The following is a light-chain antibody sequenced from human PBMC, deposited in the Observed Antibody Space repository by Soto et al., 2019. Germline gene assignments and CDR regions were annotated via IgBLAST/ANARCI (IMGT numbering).Light chain of an antibody. Sequence: DIQMTQSPSSVSASVGDRVIITCRASQSINPWVAWYQQKPGKAPKLLIYAASTLQSGVPSRFSGSGSGTEFTLTISSLQPDDFATYYCQQANDVPYTFGQGTDLEIK. CDR3: QQANDVPYT. V-gene: IGKV1D-12*01. CDR2: AAS. J-gene: IGKJ2*01. CDR1: QSINPW.